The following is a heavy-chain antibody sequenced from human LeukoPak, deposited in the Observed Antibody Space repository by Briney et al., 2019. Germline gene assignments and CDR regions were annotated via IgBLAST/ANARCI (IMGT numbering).Heavy chain of an antibody. CDR1: GDSVSTNSAA. CDR2: TYYRSKWSH. CDR3: ARGNRDFDS. Sequence: SQTLSLTCALSGDSVSTNSAAWSSIRQSPSRGLEWLGRTYYRSKWSHDYATSVQSRITINPDTSKNQFSLHLNSVTPEDTAVYYCARGNRDFDSWGKGTPVTVSS. D-gene: IGHD2-21*02. V-gene: IGHV6-1*01. J-gene: IGHJ5*01.